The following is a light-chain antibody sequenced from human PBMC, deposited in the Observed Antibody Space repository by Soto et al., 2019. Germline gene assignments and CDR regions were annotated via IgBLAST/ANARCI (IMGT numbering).Light chain of an antibody. CDR2: GAS. V-gene: IGKV3-20*01. J-gene: IGKJ4*01. CDR1: QSVSSSY. Sequence: EIVLTQSPGTLSLSPGERATLSCRASQSVSSSYLAWYQQKPGQAPRLLIYGASSRATGIPDRFSGSGSETDFTLTISRLESGDSAVYYCQQYGISPFTFGGGTKVDIK. CDR3: QQYGISPFT.